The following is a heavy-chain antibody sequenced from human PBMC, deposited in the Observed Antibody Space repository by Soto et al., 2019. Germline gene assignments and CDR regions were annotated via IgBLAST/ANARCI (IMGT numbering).Heavy chain of an antibody. CDR3: ASSITGTTFWAYYFDY. Sequence: QVQLVESGGGVVQPGRSLRLSCAASGFTFSSYAMHWVRQAPGKGLEWVAVISYDGSNKYYPDSVKGRFTISRDNSKNTLYLQMNSLRAEDTAVYYCASSITGTTFWAYYFDYWGQGTLVTVSS. V-gene: IGHV3-30-3*01. J-gene: IGHJ4*02. CDR1: GFTFSSYA. CDR2: ISYDGSNK. D-gene: IGHD1-20*01.